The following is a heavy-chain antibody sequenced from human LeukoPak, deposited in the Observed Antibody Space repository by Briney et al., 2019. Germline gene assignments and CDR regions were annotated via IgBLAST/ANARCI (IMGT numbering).Heavy chain of an antibody. CDR3: ARGSPVASGRYSIYSS. Sequence: AGGSLRLSCAASGFTFSSYAMHWDRQAPGKGLEWVAVISYDGSNKYYADSVKGRFTISSDALKNTLSLQMDSLRAADTAMYYCARGSPVASGRYSIYSSWGQGTLVTVSP. D-gene: IGHD3-10*01. CDR1: GFTFSSYA. CDR2: ISYDGSNK. J-gene: IGHJ5*02. V-gene: IGHV3-30*14.